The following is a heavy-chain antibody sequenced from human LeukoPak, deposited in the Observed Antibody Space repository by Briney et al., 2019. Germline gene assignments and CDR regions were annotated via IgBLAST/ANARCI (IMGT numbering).Heavy chain of an antibody. J-gene: IGHJ5*02. CDR1: GFTFSSYA. CDR3: AKDRRRVDTAKVRSLGWFDP. D-gene: IGHD5-18*01. CDR2: ISGSGGST. V-gene: IGHV3-23*01. Sequence: GGSLRLSCAASGFTFSSYAMSWVRQAPGKGLEWVSAISGSGGSTYYADSVKGRFTISRDNSKNTLYLQMNSLRAEDTAVYYCAKDRRRVDTAKVRSLGWFDPWGQGTLVTVSS.